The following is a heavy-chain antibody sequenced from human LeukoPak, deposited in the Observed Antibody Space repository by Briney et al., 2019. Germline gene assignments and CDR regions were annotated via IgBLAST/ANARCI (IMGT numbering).Heavy chain of an antibody. J-gene: IGHJ4*02. CDR1: GGSISSYY. Sequence: SETLSLTCTVSGGSISSYYWSWIRQPPGKGLEWIGYIYYSGSTNYNPSLKSRVTISVDTSKNQFSLKLSSVTAADTAMYYCARRGSGQPFDYWGQGTLVPVSS. V-gene: IGHV4-59*08. D-gene: IGHD6-19*01. CDR2: IYYSGST. CDR3: ARRGSGQPFDY.